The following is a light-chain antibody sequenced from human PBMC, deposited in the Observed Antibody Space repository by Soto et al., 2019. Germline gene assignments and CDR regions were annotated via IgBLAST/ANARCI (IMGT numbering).Light chain of an antibody. V-gene: IGKV3-11*01. CDR3: QQRSNWPPT. J-gene: IGKJ5*01. CDR1: QSVRSSY. Sequence: EIVLTQSPATLSLSPGERATLSCRASQSVRSSYLAWYQQNAGQAPRLLIYDASNRATGIPARFSGSGSGTDFTLTISSLEPEDFAVYYCQQRSNWPPTFGQGTRLEI. CDR2: DAS.